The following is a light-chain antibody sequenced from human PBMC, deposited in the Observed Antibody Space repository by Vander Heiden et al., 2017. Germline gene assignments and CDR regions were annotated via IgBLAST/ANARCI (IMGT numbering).Light chain of an antibody. CDR3: QQSDSTLWT. J-gene: IGKJ1*01. CDR2: AAS. Sequence: DIQMTQSPSSLSASVGDRVTITCRASQGISSYLNWYQQKPGKAPKLLIYAASSLQSGVPSRFSGSGSGTDFTLTISSLQPEDFATYYCQQSDSTLWTFGQGTKVEIK. V-gene: IGKV1-39*01. CDR1: QGISSY.